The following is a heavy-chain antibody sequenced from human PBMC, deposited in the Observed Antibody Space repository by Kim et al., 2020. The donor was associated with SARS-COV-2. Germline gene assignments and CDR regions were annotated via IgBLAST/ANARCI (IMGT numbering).Heavy chain of an antibody. CDR3: ARDRIAAAGVGMDV. D-gene: IGHD6-13*01. Sequence: SETLSLTCTVSGGSISSGSYYWSWIRQPAGKGLEWIGRIYTSGSTNYNPSLKSRVTISVDTSKNQFSLKLSSVTAADTAVYYCARDRIAAAGVGMDVWGQGTTVTVSS. J-gene: IGHJ6*02. V-gene: IGHV4-61*02. CDR2: IYTSGST. CDR1: GGSISSGSYY.